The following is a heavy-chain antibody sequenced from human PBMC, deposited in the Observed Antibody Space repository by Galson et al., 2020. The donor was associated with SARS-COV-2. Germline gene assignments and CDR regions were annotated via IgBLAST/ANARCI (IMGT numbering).Heavy chain of an antibody. Sequence: SETLSLTCAAYGGSFSGYYWSWIRQPPGKGLEWIWGINHSGSTNYNPSPKRRDTISVDTSKNQFPLKLRSVTAADTAVYYCAGGEDIVVVVAATTRYYYYGMDVWGQGTTVTVSS. J-gene: IGHJ6*02. D-gene: IGHD2-15*01. CDR2: INHSGST. CDR1: GGSFSGYY. V-gene: IGHV4-34*01. CDR3: AGGEDIVVVVAATTRYYYYGMDV.